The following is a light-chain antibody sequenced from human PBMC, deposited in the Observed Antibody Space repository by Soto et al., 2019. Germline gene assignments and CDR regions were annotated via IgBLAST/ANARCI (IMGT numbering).Light chain of an antibody. CDR2: DAS. V-gene: IGKV3-11*01. CDR1: QSVSSY. CDR3: QQRSNWPLT. J-gene: IGKJ4*01. Sequence: EIVLTQSPATLSLSPVERATLSCRASQSVSSYLAWYQQKPGQAPRLLVYDASNRATGISARFSGSGSGTDFTLTISSVEPEDFALYYCQQRSNWPLTFGGGTKVEIK.